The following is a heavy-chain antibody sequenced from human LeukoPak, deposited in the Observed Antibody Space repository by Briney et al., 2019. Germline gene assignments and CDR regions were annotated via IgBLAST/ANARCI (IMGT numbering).Heavy chain of an antibody. D-gene: IGHD6-13*01. J-gene: IGHJ4*02. CDR2: ISAYNGNT. Sequence: ASVKVSCKASGYTFTSYDINWVRQATGQGLEWMGWISAYNGNTNYAQKLQGRVTMTTDTSTSTAYMELRSLRSDDTAVYYCARVKSIAAAGSLDYWGQGTLVTVSS. CDR3: ARVKSIAAAGSLDY. CDR1: GYTFTSYD. V-gene: IGHV1-18*01.